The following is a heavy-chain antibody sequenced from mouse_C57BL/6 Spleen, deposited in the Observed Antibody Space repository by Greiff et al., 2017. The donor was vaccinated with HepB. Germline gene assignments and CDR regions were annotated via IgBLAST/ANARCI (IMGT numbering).Heavy chain of an antibody. CDR1: GYTFTSYW. V-gene: IGHV1-50*01. CDR3: ARLRGRDYFDY. CDR2: IDPSDSYT. J-gene: IGHJ2*01. Sequence: VQLQQSGAELVKPGASVKLSCKASGYTFTSYWMQWVKQRPGQGLEWIGEIDPSDSYTNYNQKFKGKATLTVDTSSSTAYMQLSSLTSEDSAVYYCARLRGRDYFDYWGQGTTLTVSS.